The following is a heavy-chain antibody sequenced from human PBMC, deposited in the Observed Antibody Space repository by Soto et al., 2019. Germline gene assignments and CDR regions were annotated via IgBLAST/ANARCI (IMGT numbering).Heavy chain of an antibody. CDR3: VKGQHADYGDPRTVMDV. Sequence: PGGSLRLSCSVSGFTFSSYALHWVRQAPGKGLEYVGAISSNGGSTYYADCVKGRFTISRDNSKNTLYLEMSSLRAEDTAVYSCVKGQHADYGDPRTVMDVWGQGTTVTVS. D-gene: IGHD4-17*01. CDR2: ISSNGGST. CDR1: GFTFSSYA. J-gene: IGHJ6*02. V-gene: IGHV3-64D*06.